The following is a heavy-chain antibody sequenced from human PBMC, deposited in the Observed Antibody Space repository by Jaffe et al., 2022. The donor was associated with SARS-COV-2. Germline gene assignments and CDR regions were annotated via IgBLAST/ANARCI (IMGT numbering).Heavy chain of an antibody. CDR2: ISGGGDSI. CDR1: GFTFSSYS. J-gene: IGHJ4*02. Sequence: EVQLVESGGGLVKPGGSLRLSCVASGFTFSSYSMNWVRQAPGKGLEWVSSISGGGDSITYADSLQGRFALSRDNAKNSLYLQVNSLRAEDTAVYYCTREGSRDYSGVSCHIDYWGQGTLVTVSS. D-gene: IGHD2-15*01. V-gene: IGHV3-21*01. CDR3: TREGSRDYSGVSCHIDY.